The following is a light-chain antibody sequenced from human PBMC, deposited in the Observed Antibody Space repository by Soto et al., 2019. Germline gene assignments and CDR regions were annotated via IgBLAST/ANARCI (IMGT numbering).Light chain of an antibody. Sequence: TQSPGTLSLSPGEVATLSCRASQSISNWLAWYQQKPGKAPKLLIYAASSLQSGVPSRFSGSGSGTVFTLTISSLQREDFATYYCQQSYSTPRTFGQGTKVDI. CDR3: QQSYSTPRT. J-gene: IGKJ1*01. CDR2: AAS. CDR1: QSISNW. V-gene: IGKV1-39*01.